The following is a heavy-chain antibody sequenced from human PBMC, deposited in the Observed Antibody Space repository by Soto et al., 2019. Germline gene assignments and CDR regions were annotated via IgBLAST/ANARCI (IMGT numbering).Heavy chain of an antibody. CDR1: GFTFPTYA. CDR3: ARGGPRDGYRDLDY. J-gene: IGHJ4*02. Sequence: EVQLLESGGDLVQPGGSLRLSCAASGFTFPTYAMTWVRRAPGKGLEWVSTITHSSDGSYYTDSVMGRFTISRDNSKNTLYVQMSGLRAEDTAVYYCARGGPRDGYRDLDYWGQGTQVTVSS. CDR2: ITHSSDGS. V-gene: IGHV3-23*01. D-gene: IGHD5-18*01.